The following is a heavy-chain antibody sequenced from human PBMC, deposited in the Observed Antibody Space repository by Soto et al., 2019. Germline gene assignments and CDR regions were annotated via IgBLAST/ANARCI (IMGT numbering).Heavy chain of an antibody. D-gene: IGHD2-2*01. V-gene: IGHV4-39*01. Sequence: SETLSLTCTVSGGSISSSSYYWGWIRQPPGKGLEWIGSIYYSGSTYYNPSLKSRVTISVDTSKNQSSLKLSSVTAADTAVYYCARQAHCSSTSCSQFDYWGQGTLVTVSS. J-gene: IGHJ4*02. CDR3: ARQAHCSSTSCSQFDY. CDR2: IYYSGST. CDR1: GGSISSSSYY.